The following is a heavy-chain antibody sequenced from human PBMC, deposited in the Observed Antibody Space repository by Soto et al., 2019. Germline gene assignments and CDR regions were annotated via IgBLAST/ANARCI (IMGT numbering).Heavy chain of an antibody. CDR2: ISDGYGGP. CDR1: GFTFSTYA. D-gene: IGHD3-22*01. CDR3: ARVDSYWYFDL. Sequence: QPGGSLRLSCAASGFTFSTYAMTWVRQAPGKGLEWISSISDGYGGPYYADSVKGRFTISRDNSKKTVYLQMNSLRADDTAVYYFARVDSYWYFDLWGRGTLVTVSS. V-gene: IGHV3-23*01. J-gene: IGHJ2*01.